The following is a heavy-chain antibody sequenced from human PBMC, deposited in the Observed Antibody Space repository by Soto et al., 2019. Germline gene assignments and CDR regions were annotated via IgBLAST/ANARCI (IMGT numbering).Heavy chain of an antibody. V-gene: IGHV1-2*02. CDR2: INPNTGGT. CDR3: ARSLSTIGARLDY. CDR1: GYIFTDYY. D-gene: IGHD6-6*01. Sequence: ASVKVSCKASGYIFTDYYLHWVRQAPGQGLEYMGWINPNTGGTKYPQRFQGRVTMTGGTLLLNWLTSDDTAVYYCARSLSTIGARLDYWGQGTLVTVSS. J-gene: IGHJ4*01.